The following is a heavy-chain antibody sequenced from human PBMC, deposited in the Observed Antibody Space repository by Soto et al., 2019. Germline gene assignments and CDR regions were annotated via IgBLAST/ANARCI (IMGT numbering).Heavy chain of an antibody. J-gene: IGHJ4*02. V-gene: IGHV3-30*18. D-gene: IGHD4-17*01. CDR1: GFTFSSYG. CDR3: AKDPDYGDYGYYFDY. CDR2: ISYDGSNK. Sequence: QVQLVESGGGVVQPGRSLRLSCAASGFTFSSYGMHWVRQAPGKGLEWVAVISYDGSNKYYADSVKGRFTISRDNSKNTLYLQMNSLRAEDTAVYYCAKDPDYGDYGYYFDYWGQGTLVTVSS.